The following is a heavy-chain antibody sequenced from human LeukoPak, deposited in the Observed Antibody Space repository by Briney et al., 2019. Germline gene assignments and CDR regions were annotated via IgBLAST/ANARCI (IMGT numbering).Heavy chain of an antibody. CDR1: GYTFTGYY. Sequence: ASVKVSCKASGYTFTGYYMHWVRQAPGQGLEWMGWINPNSGGTNYAQKFQGRVTVTRDTSISTAYVELSRLRSDDTAVYYCARPPFLRGYSYGFWGQGTLVTVSS. D-gene: IGHD5-18*01. CDR2: INPNSGGT. CDR3: ARPPFLRGYSYGF. V-gene: IGHV1-2*02. J-gene: IGHJ4*02.